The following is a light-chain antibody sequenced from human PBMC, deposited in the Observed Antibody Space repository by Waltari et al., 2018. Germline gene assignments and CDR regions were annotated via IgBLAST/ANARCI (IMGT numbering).Light chain of an antibody. CDR2: LGS. J-gene: IGKJ2*01. CDR3: MRALQTPVT. CDR1: QSLLHSNGYNY. Sequence: DIVMTQSPLSLPVTPGEPASISCRSSQSLLHSNGYNYLDWYLQKSGQSPQVLIYLGSNRASGVTDRVSGSGSGTDFTLKISRVEAEDVGVYYCMRALQTPVTFGQGTKLAIK. V-gene: IGKV2-28*01.